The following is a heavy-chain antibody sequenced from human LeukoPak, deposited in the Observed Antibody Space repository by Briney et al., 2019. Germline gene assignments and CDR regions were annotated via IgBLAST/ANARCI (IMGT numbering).Heavy chain of an antibody. J-gene: IGHJ3*02. Sequence: GRSLRLSCAASGFTFDDYAMHWVRQAPGKGLEWVSGISWNSGSIGYADSVKGRFTISRDNAKNSLYLQMNSLRAEDTAVYYCASGGGSYSAGAFDIWGQGTMVTVSS. V-gene: IGHV3-9*01. D-gene: IGHD1-26*01. CDR1: GFTFDDYA. CDR3: ASGGGSYSAGAFDI. CDR2: ISWNSGSI.